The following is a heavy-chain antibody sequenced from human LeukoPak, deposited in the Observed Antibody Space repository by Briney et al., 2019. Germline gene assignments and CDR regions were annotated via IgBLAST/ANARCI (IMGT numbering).Heavy chain of an antibody. J-gene: IGHJ4*02. CDR2: IYYSGST. V-gene: IGHV4-59*08. CDR3: ARKLGAFDY. CDR1: GGSISSYY. D-gene: IGHD7-27*01. Sequence: NPSETLSLTCTVSGGSISSYYWSWIRQPPGKGLEWIGYIYYSGSTNYNPSLKSRVTISVDTSKNQFSLKLSSVTAADTAVYYCARKLGAFDYWGQGTLVTVSS.